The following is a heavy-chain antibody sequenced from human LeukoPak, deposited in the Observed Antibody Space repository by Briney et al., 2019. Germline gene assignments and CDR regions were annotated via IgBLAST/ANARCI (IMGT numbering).Heavy chain of an antibody. CDR1: GFTFTSYA. Sequence: GGSLRLSCAASGFTFTSYAMSWVRQAPGKGLEWVSAISGSGGSAYYPDSVKGRFTISRDNSKNTLFLQMNSLRAEDTAVYYCAKEKDSRGYFDYWGQGTLVTVSS. V-gene: IGHV3-23*01. J-gene: IGHJ4*02. D-gene: IGHD3-22*01. CDR3: AKEKDSRGYFDY. CDR2: ISGSGGSA.